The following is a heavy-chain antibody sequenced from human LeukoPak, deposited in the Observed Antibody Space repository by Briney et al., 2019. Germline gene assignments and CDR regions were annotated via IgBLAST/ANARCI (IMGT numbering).Heavy chain of an antibody. D-gene: IGHD7-27*01. CDR2: IHPGRGDT. CDR3: ARDHNWGPDY. V-gene: IGHV1-2*02. CDR1: VYTFTDHY. J-gene: IGHJ4*02. Sequence: GASVKVSRKPLVYTFTDHYFIWPSQAPGQGLEWMGWIHPGRGDTNYAQKFQGRVSLTRDTSISTAYMELSGLTSDDTAVYFCARDHNWGPDYWGQGTLV.